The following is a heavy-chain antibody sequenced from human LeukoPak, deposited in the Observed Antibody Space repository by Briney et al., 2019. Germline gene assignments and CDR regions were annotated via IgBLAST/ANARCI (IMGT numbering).Heavy chain of an antibody. CDR3: AKDRYHYDNSGHLLDY. V-gene: IGHV3-23*01. D-gene: IGHD3-22*01. CDR2: ISGTGGST. CDR1: GFSFSGHW. Sequence: PGGSLRLSCTASGFSFSGHWMHWARQLPGKGLEWVSVISGTGGSTYYADSVKGRFTISRDNSKNTLYLQMNSLRAEDTAVYYCAKDRYHYDNSGHLLDYWGQGTLVKVSS. J-gene: IGHJ4*02.